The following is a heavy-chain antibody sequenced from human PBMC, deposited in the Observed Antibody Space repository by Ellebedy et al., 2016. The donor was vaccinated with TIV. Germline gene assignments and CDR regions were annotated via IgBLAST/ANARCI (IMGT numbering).Heavy chain of an antibody. CDR3: ARDPVRGSPDYFDY. CDR2: INPDGSRT. J-gene: IGHJ4*02. Sequence: GESLKISXAASGFTFSSYWMHWVRQVPGKGLVWVSRINPDGSRTHYADSVKGRFTISRDDSKNTLYLQMNSLRADDTAVYYCARDPVRGSPDYFDYWGQGTLVTVSS. D-gene: IGHD5-12*01. CDR1: GFTFSSYW. V-gene: IGHV3-74*01.